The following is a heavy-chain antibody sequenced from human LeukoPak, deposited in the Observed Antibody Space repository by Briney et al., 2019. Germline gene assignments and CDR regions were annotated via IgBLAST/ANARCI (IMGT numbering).Heavy chain of an antibody. J-gene: IGHJ4*02. V-gene: IGHV5-51*01. D-gene: IGHD6-19*01. Sequence: GESLKISCKGSRYSFTSYWIGWVRQMPGKGLEWMGIIYPGDSDTRYSPSFQGQVTISADKSISTAYLQWSSLKASDTAMYYCAARIAVAGTVVDYWGQGTLVTVSS. CDR1: RYSFTSYW. CDR2: IYPGDSDT. CDR3: AARIAVAGTVVDY.